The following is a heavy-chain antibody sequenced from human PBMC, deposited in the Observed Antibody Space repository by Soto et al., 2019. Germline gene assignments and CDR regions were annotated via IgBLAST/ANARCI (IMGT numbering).Heavy chain of an antibody. J-gene: IGHJ3*02. Sequence: QVQLHESGPGLVKPSETLSLTCAVSGGGITSYYWNWIRQSPGKGLEWIGYIYFTGTTKYNPSLTSRVSISIDPATRRFSLNLTSVTAADAAVYYCARRHGDHSTFAFDIWSQGTLVTVSS. CDR2: IYFTGTT. D-gene: IGHD4-17*01. CDR3: ARRHGDHSTFAFDI. CDR1: GGGITSYY. V-gene: IGHV4-59*01.